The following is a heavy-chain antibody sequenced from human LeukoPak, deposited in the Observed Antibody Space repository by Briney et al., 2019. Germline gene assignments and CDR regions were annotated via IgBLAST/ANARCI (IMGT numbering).Heavy chain of an antibody. Sequence: PSETLSLTCTVSGGSISSSSYYWGWIRQPPGKGLEWIGSIYYSGSTYYNPSLKSRVTISVDTSKNQFSLKLSSVTAADTAVYYCARSLGGLIDFDYWGQGTLVTVSS. CDR2: IYYSGST. D-gene: IGHD3/OR15-3a*01. V-gene: IGHV4-39*07. CDR3: ARSLGGLIDFDY. CDR1: GGSISSSSYY. J-gene: IGHJ4*02.